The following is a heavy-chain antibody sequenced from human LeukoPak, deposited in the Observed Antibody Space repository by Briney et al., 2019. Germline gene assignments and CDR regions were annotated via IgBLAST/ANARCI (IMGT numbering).Heavy chain of an antibody. D-gene: IGHD3-16*01. CDR2: INWNGGST. CDR3: AKGRGFRVWDPWDN. Sequence: GGSLRLSCAASGVTFDDYGMSWVRQAAGEGLEWFSGINWNGGSTGYADSVKGRFTISRDNSKNTLFLEMNSLRVEDTAVYYCAKGRGFRVWDPWDNWGQGTLITVSS. V-gene: IGHV3-20*04. CDR1: GVTFDDYG. J-gene: IGHJ4*02.